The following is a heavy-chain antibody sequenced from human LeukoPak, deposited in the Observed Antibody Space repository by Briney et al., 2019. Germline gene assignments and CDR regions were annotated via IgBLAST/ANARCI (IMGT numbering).Heavy chain of an antibody. D-gene: IGHD3-16*01. CDR3: AREGLGELTLDC. V-gene: IGHV1-69*05. CDR2: IIPIFGTA. Sequence: ASVKVSCKASGGTFSSYAISWVRQAPGQGLEWMGGIIPIFGTANYAQKLQGRVTMTTDTSTSTAYMELRSLRSDDTAVYYCAREGLGELTLDCWGQGTLVTVSS. J-gene: IGHJ4*02. CDR1: GGTFSSYA.